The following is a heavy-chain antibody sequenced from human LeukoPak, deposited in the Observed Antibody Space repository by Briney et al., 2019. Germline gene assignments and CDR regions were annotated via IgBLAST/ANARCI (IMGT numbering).Heavy chain of an antibody. D-gene: IGHD2-15*01. CDR1: GYRFTSYW. CDR2: IYPGDSDT. V-gene: IGHV5-51*01. J-gene: IGHJ4*02. Sequence: GESLQISCKGSGYRFTSYWIGWVRQMPGKGLEWMGIIYPGDSDTRYSPSFQGQVTISADKSISTAHLQWSRLKASDTAMYYCAKLLGVAATRVDYFDYWGQGTLVTGSS. CDR3: AKLLGVAATRVDYFDY.